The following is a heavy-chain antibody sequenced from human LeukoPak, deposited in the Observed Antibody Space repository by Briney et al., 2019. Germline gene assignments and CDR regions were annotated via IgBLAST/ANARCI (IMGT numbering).Heavy chain of an antibody. CDR2: IQQDGSAK. D-gene: IGHD3-16*01. V-gene: IGHV3-7*02. CDR3: ARGGNWFDP. CDR1: GLTFTNFW. J-gene: IGHJ5*02. Sequence: GGSLRLSCAASGLTFTNFWMSWVRQAPGKGLEWVANIQQDGSAKHYLDSVKGRFTISRDNAKNSLYLQMNSLRAEDTANYYCARGGNWFDPWGQGTLVTVSS.